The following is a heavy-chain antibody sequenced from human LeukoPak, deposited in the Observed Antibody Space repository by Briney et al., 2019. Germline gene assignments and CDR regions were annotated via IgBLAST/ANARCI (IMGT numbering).Heavy chain of an antibody. V-gene: IGHV3-15*01. CDR3: TTYRSYSDY. Sequence: GGSLRLSCAASGFSFSSVYMSWVRQAPGKGLEWVGRIKSKTEGGTADYAAPVEGRFSISRDDSINTVYLEMNSLKTEDTAVYYCTTYRSYSDYWGQGALVTVSS. J-gene: IGHJ4*02. D-gene: IGHD1-14*01. CDR2: IKSKTEGGTA. CDR1: GFSFSSVY.